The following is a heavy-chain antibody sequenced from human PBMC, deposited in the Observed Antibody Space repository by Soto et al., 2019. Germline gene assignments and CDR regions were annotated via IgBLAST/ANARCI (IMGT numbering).Heavy chain of an antibody. V-gene: IGHV3-30*18. CDR1: GFTFSSYG. J-gene: IGHJ4*02. D-gene: IGHD2-2*01. CDR2: ISYDDRNK. CDR3: ANLGGGYCTSTDCPDY. Sequence: QVQLVESGGGVVQPGRSLRLSCAASGFTFSSYGMHWVRQAPGKGLEWVAVISYDDRNKYYADSVKGRFTISRDNSKNXLYLQMNSLRAEDTAVYYCANLGGGYCTSTDCPDYWGQGTLVTVSS.